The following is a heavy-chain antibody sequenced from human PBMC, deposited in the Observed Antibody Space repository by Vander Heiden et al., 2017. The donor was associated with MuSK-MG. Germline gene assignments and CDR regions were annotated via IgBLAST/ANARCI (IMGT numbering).Heavy chain of an antibody. Sequence: QVQLVESGGGVVQPGRSRRLSCAATGLTFSSYGMHWVRQAPGKRLEWVAVISYDGSNKYYADSVKGRFTISRDNSKNTLYLQMNSLRAEDTAVYYCAKDPRYSSSWGWFDPWGQGTLVTVSS. D-gene: IGHD6-13*01. J-gene: IGHJ5*02. V-gene: IGHV3-30*18. CDR1: GLTFSSYG. CDR3: AKDPRYSSSWGWFDP. CDR2: ISYDGSNK.